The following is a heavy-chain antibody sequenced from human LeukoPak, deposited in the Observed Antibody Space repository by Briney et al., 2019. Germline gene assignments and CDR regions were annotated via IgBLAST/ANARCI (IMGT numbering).Heavy chain of an antibody. V-gene: IGHV3-7*01. D-gene: IGHD2-15*01. J-gene: IGHJ5*02. CDR1: GFTFSSYW. CDR3: ERYRGGNP. Sequence: GGSLRLSCAASGFTFSSYWMSWVRQAPGKGLEWVAYTRQDGSNKYYVDSVKGRFTISRDNAKNTLYLQMNSLRAEDTAVYYCERYRGGNPWGKGTLVTVSS. CDR2: TRQDGSNK.